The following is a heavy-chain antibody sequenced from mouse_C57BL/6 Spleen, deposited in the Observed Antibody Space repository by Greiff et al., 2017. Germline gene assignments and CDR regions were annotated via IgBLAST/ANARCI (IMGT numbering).Heavy chain of an antibody. D-gene: IGHD2-5*01. CDR2: IRSKSNNYAT. V-gene: IGHV10-1*01. CDR3: VRYSNYESAMDY. J-gene: IGHJ4*01. CDR1: GFSFNTYA. Sequence: EVQLVESGGGLVQPKGSLKLSCAASGFSFNTYAMNWVRQAPGKGSEWVARIRSKSNNYATYYADSVKDRFTISRDDSESMLDLQMNNLKTEDTAMYYCVRYSNYESAMDYWGQGTSVTVSS.